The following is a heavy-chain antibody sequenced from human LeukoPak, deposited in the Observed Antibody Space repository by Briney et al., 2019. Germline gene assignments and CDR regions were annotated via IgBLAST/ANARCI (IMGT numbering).Heavy chain of an antibody. D-gene: IGHD4-17*01. CDR1: GYTFTGCY. J-gene: IGHJ3*02. CDR3: ARGAPYADAFDI. V-gene: IGHV1-2*02. Sequence: ASVKVSCKASGYTFTGCYMHWVRQAPGQGLEWMGWINPNSGGTNYAQKFQGRVTMTRDTSISTAYMELSRLRSDDTAVYYCARGAPYADAFDIWGQGTMVTVSS. CDR2: INPNSGGT.